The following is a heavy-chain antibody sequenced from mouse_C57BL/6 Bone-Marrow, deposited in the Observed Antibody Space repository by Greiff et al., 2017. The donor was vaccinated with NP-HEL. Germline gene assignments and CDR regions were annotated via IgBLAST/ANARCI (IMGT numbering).Heavy chain of an antibody. J-gene: IGHJ2*01. CDR1: GYSITSGYD. V-gene: IGHV3-1*01. CDR2: ISYSGST. Sequence: EVQLQESGPGMVKPSQSLSLTCTVTGYSITSGYDWHWIRHFPGNKLEWMGYISYSGSTNYNPSLKSRISITHDTSKNHFFLKLNSVTTEDTATYYCARAPNLYYFDYWGQGTTLTVSS. D-gene: IGHD4-1*02. CDR3: ARAPNLYYFDY.